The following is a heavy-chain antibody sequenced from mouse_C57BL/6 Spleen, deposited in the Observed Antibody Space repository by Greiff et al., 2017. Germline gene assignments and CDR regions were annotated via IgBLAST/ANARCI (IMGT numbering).Heavy chain of an antibody. CDR3: TRDGNYGYFDY. D-gene: IGHD2-1*01. V-gene: IGHV6-6*01. CDR2: IRNKANNHAT. Sequence: EVKLVESGGGLVQPGGSMKLSCAASGFTFSDAWMDWVRQSPEKGLEWVAEIRNKANNHATYYAESVKGRFTISRDDSKSSVYLQMNSLRAEDTGIYYCTRDGNYGYFDYWGQGTTLTVSS. J-gene: IGHJ2*01. CDR1: GFTFSDAW.